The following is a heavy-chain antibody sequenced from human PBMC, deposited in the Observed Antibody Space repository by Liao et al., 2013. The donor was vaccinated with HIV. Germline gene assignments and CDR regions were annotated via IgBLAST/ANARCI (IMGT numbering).Heavy chain of an antibody. CDR1: GDSISSTY. CDR2: IYTSGST. V-gene: IGHV4-4*07. J-gene: IGHJ4*02. Sequence: QVQLQESGPGLVKPSETLSLTCLVSGDSISSTYWSWIRQPAGKGLEWIGRIYTSGSTNYNPSVKSRVTISVDTSKNQFSLKLSSVTAADTAVYYCARLNEGSYDQLPDYWGQGTLVTVSS. CDR3: ARLNEGSYDQLPDY. D-gene: IGHD1-26*01.